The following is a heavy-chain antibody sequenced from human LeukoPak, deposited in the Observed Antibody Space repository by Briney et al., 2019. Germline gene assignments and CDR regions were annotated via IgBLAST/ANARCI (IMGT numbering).Heavy chain of an antibody. D-gene: IGHD5-18*01. J-gene: IGHJ4*02. CDR3: ARERTDTSMDY. CDR2: ICTSGST. CDR1: GGSISSGSYY. V-gene: IGHV4-61*02. Sequence: PSQTLSLTCTVSGGSISSGSYYWTWIRQPAGKGLEWIGRICTSGSTNHNPSLKSRVAISLDTSKNQFSLKLISVTAADTAVYFCARERTDTSMDYWGQGTLVTVSS.